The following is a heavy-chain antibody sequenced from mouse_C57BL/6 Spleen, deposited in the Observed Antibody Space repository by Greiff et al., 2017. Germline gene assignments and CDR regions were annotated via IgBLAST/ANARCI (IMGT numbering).Heavy chain of an antibody. CDR1: GYTFTDYY. V-gene: IGHV1-75*01. D-gene: IGHD4-1*01. Sequence: QVQLQESGPELVKPGASVQISCKASGYTFTDYYINWVKQRPGQGLEWIGWIFPGSGSTYYNEKFKGKATVTVDKSSSTAYMLLNSLTSEDSAVYFCARSSRLTGKGGFAYWGQGTLVTVSA. J-gene: IGHJ3*01. CDR2: IFPGSGST. CDR3: ARSSRLTGKGGFAY.